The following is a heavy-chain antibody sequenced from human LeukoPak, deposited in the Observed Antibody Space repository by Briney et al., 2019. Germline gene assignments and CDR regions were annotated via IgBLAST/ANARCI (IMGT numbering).Heavy chain of an antibody. V-gene: IGHV4-4*07. CDR2: IYTSGST. D-gene: IGHD6-19*01. CDR1: GGSISSYD. J-gene: IGHJ4*02. Sequence: PSETLSLTCTFSGGSISSYDWSWIRQPDGKGLEWIGRIYTSGSTNYNPSLKSRVTMSVDTSKNQFSLKLSSVTAADTAVYYCARSSGWYNFDYWGQGTLVTVSS. CDR3: ARSSGWYNFDY.